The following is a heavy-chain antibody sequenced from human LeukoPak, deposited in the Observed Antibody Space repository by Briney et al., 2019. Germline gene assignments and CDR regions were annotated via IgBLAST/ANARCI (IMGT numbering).Heavy chain of an antibody. CDR1: GGSISSYY. CDR2: IYYSGST. V-gene: IGHV4-59*08. D-gene: IGHD6-13*01. CDR3: ASIAAADPNWFDP. J-gene: IGHJ5*02. Sequence: SETLSLTCTVSGGSISSYYWSWIRQPPGKGLEWTGYIYYSGSTNCNPSLKSRVTISVDTSKNQFSLKLSSVTAADTAVYYCASIAAADPNWFDPWGQGTLVTVSS.